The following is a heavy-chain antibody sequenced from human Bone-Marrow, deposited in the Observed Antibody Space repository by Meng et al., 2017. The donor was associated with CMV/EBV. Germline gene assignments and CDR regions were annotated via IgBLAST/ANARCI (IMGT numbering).Heavy chain of an antibody. D-gene: IGHD2-8*01. Sequence: TVSGGSNSSSTYYWGWIRQPPGKGLEWIGNIFYSGSTFYNPSLTSRVTISVDTSKNQFSLKLSSVTAADTALYYCARTKKALRTIFDYWGQGTLVTVSS. CDR1: GGSNSSSTYY. V-gene: IGHV4-39*01. CDR2: IFYSGST. CDR3: ARTKKALRTIFDY. J-gene: IGHJ4*02.